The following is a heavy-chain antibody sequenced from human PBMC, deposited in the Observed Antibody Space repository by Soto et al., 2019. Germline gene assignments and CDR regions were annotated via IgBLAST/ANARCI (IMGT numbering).Heavy chain of an antibody. V-gene: IGHV4-59*01. CDR2: IYYSGST. Sequence: SETLSLTFTVSGGSISSYYWSWIRQPPGKGLEWIVYIYYSGSTNYNPSLKSRVTISVDTSKNQFSLKLSSVTAADTAVYYCARALGGVAGACWNWSDPGGQGTLVTVSS. CDR1: GGSISSYY. CDR3: ARALGGVAGACWNWSDP. J-gene: IGHJ5*02. D-gene: IGHD2-21*01.